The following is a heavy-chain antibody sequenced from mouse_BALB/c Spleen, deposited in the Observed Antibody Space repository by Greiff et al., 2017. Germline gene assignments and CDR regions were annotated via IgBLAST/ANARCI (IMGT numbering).Heavy chain of an antibody. CDR2: ISYDGSN. J-gene: IGHJ4*01. CDR3: AREGNGNYFYAMDY. D-gene: IGHD2-1*01. CDR1: GYSITSGYY. V-gene: IGHV3-6*02. Sequence: EVKLQESGPGLVKPSQSLSLTCSVTGYSITSGYYWNWIRQFPGNKLEWMGYISYDGSNNYNPSLKNRISITRDTSKNQFFLKLNSVTTEDTATYYCAREGNGNYFYAMDYWGQGTSVTVSS.